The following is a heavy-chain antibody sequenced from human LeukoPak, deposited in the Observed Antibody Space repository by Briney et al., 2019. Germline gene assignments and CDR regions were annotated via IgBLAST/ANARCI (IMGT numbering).Heavy chain of an antibody. J-gene: IGHJ4*02. CDR1: GFSFITYW. D-gene: IGHD1-26*01. CDR3: ARGLGGTFYGPLYN. CDR2: IKADGREK. V-gene: IGHV3-7*05. Sequence: PGGSLRLSRVASGFSFITYWMSWVRQVPGKGLEWVADIKADGREKYYVDSVRGRLTISRDNARNSLYMEMNGLRAEDTAVYYCARGLGGTFYGPLYNWGQGTLVTVSS.